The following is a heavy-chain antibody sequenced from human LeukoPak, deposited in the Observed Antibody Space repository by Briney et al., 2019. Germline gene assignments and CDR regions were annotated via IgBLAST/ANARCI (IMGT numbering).Heavy chain of an antibody. CDR1: GFTFSSYG. CDR3: ARDGPWFDY. J-gene: IGHJ4*02. CDR2: IRYDGSNK. D-gene: IGHD5-24*01. V-gene: IGHV3-30*02. Sequence: GGSLRLSCAASGFTFSSYGMHWVRQAPGKGLEWVAFIRYDGSNKYYADSVKGRFTISRDNSKNTVYLQMSSLRVEDTAVYYCARDGPWFDYWGQGTLVTVSS.